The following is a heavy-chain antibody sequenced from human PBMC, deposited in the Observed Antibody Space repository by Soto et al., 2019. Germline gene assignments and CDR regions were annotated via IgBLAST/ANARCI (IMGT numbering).Heavy chain of an antibody. V-gene: IGHV3-23*01. CDR2: ITGSGGST. Sequence: GGSLRLSCAASGFTFSTYAMIWVRQAPGKGLEWVSVITGSGGSTYYADSVKGRFTISRDTSKNTLFLQMNSLRAEDTAVYYCAKDRYGDYGGIDYWGQGP. D-gene: IGHD4-17*01. J-gene: IGHJ4*02. CDR3: AKDRYGDYGGIDY. CDR1: GFTFSTYA.